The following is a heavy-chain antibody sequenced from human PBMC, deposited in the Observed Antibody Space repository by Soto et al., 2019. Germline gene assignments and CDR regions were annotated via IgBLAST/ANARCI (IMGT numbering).Heavy chain of an antibody. CDR3: GRDLEQQLVPYYYYGMDV. Sequence: QVQLVQSGAEVKKPGASVKVSCKASGYTFTSYGISWVRQAPGQGLEWMGWISAYNGNTNYAQKLQGRVTMTTDTSTSTAYMELRSLRSDDTAVYYCGRDLEQQLVPYYYYGMDVWGQWTTVTVSS. J-gene: IGHJ6*02. V-gene: IGHV1-18*01. CDR2: ISAYNGNT. CDR1: GYTFTSYG. D-gene: IGHD6-13*01.